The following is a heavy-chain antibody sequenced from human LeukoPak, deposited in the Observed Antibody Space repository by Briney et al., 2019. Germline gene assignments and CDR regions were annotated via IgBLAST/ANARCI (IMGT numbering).Heavy chain of an antibody. Sequence: GGSLRLSCAASGFTFSIYSMNWVRQAPGKGLEWVSSISSSSSTYIYQADSVKGRFTISRDNAKNSLYLQMNSLRAEDTGVYYCARDRGADYWGQGTLVTVSS. D-gene: IGHD3-10*01. J-gene: IGHJ4*02. CDR2: ISSSSSTYI. V-gene: IGHV3-21*01. CDR1: GFTFSIYS. CDR3: ARDRGADY.